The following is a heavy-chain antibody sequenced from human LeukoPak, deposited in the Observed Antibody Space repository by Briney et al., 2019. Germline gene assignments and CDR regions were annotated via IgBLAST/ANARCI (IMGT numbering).Heavy chain of an antibody. Sequence: GGSLRLSCAASGFTFSSYGMHWVRQAPGKGLEWVAVISYDGSNKYYADSVKGRFTISRDNSKNTLYLQMNSLRAEDTAVYYCARVVDTAMAYYYGMDVWGQGTTVTVSS. V-gene: IGHV3-30*19. CDR3: ARVVDTAMAYYYGMDV. D-gene: IGHD5-18*01. CDR2: ISYDGSNK. CDR1: GFTFSSYG. J-gene: IGHJ6*02.